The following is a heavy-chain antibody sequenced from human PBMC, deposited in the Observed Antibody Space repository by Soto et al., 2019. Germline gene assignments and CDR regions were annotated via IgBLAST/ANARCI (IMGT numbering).Heavy chain of an antibody. CDR3: ARSSLAGRPLFDY. J-gene: IGHJ4*02. D-gene: IGHD6-6*01. Sequence: QVTLKESGPVLVKPTETLTLTCTVSGFSLSNARMGVSWIRQPPGQALEWLAHIFSNDEKSYTTSLKTRLTISKDPSESRVVLTMSNMAPVDTATYYCARSSLAGRPLFDYWGQGTLVTVSS. CDR1: GFSLSNARMG. V-gene: IGHV2-26*01. CDR2: IFSNDEK.